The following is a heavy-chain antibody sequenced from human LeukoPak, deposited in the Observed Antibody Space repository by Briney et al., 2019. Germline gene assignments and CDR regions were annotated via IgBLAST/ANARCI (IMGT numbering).Heavy chain of an antibody. V-gene: IGHV3-48*03. CDR1: GFTFSSCE. Sequence: GGSLRLSCAASGFTFSSCEMNWVRQAPGKGLEWGSYISSSGSTIYYADSVKGRFTISRDNAKNSLYLQMNTLTADDTGFYYCARGGSSGYEYNAFDIWGQGTVVTVSS. D-gene: IGHD3-22*01. CDR3: ARGGSSGYEYNAFDI. CDR2: ISSSGSTI. J-gene: IGHJ3*02.